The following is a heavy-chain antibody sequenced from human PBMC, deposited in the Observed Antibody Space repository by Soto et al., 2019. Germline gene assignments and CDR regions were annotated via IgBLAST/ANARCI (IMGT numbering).Heavy chain of an antibody. Sequence: ASVKVSCKVSGYTLTELSMHWVRQAPGKGLEWMGGFDPEDGETIYAQKFQGRVTMTEDTSTDTAYMELGSLRSEDTAVYYCARVEYDILTGYDAFDIWGQGTMVTVSS. D-gene: IGHD3-9*01. CDR1: GYTLTELS. CDR3: ARVEYDILTGYDAFDI. J-gene: IGHJ3*02. V-gene: IGHV1-24*01. CDR2: FDPEDGET.